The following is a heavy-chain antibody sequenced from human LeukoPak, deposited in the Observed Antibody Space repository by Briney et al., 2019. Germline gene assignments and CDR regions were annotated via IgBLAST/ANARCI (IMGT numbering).Heavy chain of an antibody. V-gene: IGHV1-69*05. CDR1: GGTFSSYA. CDR2: IIPIFGTA. D-gene: IGHD6-6*01. CDR3: ATYSSPSLLQLVF. Sequence: GASVKVSCKASGGTFSSYAISWVRQAPGQGLEWMGGIIPIFGTANYAQKFQGRVTITTDESTSTAYMELSSLRSEDTAVYYCATYSSPSLLQLVFWGQGTLVTVSS. J-gene: IGHJ1*01.